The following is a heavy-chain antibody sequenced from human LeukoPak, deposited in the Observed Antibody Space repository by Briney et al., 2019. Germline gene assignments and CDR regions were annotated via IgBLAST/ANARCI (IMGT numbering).Heavy chain of an antibody. D-gene: IGHD5-18*01. CDR3: TTVYGYAFEF. Sequence: GGSLRLSCAVSGFTFSDGWMNWVRQAPRKGLEWVGRIKSKTDGDTPAYAAAVEGRFTISRDDSKNTQYLQMDSLKTEDTAIYYCTTVYGYAFEFWGQGTLVTVSS. V-gene: IGHV3-15*07. J-gene: IGHJ4*02. CDR2: IKSKTDGDTP. CDR1: GFTFSDGW.